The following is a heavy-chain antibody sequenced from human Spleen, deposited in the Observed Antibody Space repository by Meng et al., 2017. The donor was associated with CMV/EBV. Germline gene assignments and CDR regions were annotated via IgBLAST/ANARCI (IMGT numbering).Heavy chain of an antibody. CDR2: ITSSSSYI. CDR1: GFTFSSYS. Sequence: GESLKISCAASGFTFSSYSMNWVRQAPGKGLEWVSSITSSSSYIYYADSVKGRFTISRDNAKNSLYLQMNSLRAEDTAVYYCAKVGSLGPWNAIGNWGQGTLVTVSS. V-gene: IGHV3-21*04. CDR3: AKVGSLGPWNAIGN. J-gene: IGHJ4*02. D-gene: IGHD1-1*01.